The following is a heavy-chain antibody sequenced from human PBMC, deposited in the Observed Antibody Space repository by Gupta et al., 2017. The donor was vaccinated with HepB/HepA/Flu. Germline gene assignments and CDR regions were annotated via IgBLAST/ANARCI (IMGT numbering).Heavy chain of an antibody. V-gene: IGHV4-4*02. Sequence: QVQLQESGPGLVKPSGTLSLTCAVSGGSINNNNWWSWGRQPPGKGLEWIGDIFHTGSTNDKPSLKNRVTISVDKAKNQFSLKMNSVNDADTAVYYCARRRDLYSGNGTEDFQRWGQGTLVIVSS. D-gene: IGHD5-12*01. CDR1: GGSINNNNW. CDR2: IFHTGST. CDR3: ARRRDLYSGNGTEDFQR. J-gene: IGHJ1*01.